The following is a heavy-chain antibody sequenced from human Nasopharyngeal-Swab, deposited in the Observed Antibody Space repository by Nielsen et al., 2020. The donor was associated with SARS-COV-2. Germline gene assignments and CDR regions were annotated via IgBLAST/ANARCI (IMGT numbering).Heavy chain of an antibody. CDR3: ARDLGDYGDYALDP. J-gene: IGHJ5*02. Sequence: RQAPGKGLEWIGSICYSGSTYYNPSLNSRVTISLDTSKNQFSLKVTSVTAADTAVYYCARDLGDYGDYALDPWGQGTLVTVSS. V-gene: IGHV4-39*07. D-gene: IGHD4-17*01. CDR2: ICYSGST.